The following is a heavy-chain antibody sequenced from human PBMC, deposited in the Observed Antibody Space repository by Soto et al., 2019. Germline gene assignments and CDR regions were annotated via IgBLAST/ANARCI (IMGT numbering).Heavy chain of an antibody. CDR3: AKDTLYPVVSYFYYGLDV. V-gene: IGHV3-30*18. CDR1: AFVFAYYG. D-gene: IGHD2-8*01. CDR2: ISFDGTNK. J-gene: IGHJ6*02. Sequence: PGGSLRLSCAASAFVFAYYGVHWVRQSPGKGLEWVAVISFDGTNKFYADSVKGRFTISRDNSNNTLYLQMSSLRTEDTAVYYCAKDTLYPVVSYFYYGLDVWGQGTTVTVSS.